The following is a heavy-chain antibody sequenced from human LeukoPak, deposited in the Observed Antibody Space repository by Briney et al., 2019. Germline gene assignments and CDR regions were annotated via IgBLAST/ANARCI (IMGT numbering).Heavy chain of an antibody. CDR2: ISYDGSNK. D-gene: IGHD3-9*01. Sequence: GRSLRLSCAASRFTFSSYAMHWVRQAPGKGLDWVAVISYDGSNKYYADSVKGRFTISRDNSKNTLYLQMNSLRAEDTAVYYCARDKLVTIFDYWGQGTLVTVSS. CDR1: RFTFSSYA. J-gene: IGHJ4*02. V-gene: IGHV3-30-3*01. CDR3: ARDKLVTIFDY.